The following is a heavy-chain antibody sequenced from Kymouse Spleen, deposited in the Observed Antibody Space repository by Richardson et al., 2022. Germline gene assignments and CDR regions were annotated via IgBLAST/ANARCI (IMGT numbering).Heavy chain of an antibody. CDR3: AKSGKLEPTHYYYGMDV. CDR1: GFTFSSYG. D-gene: IGHD1-1*01,IGHD1-20*01,IGHD1-7*01. J-gene: IGHJ6*02. Sequence: QVQLVESGGGVVQPGRSLRLSCAASGFTFSSYGMHWVRQAPGKGLEWVAVISYDGSNKYYADSVKGRFTISRDNSKNTLYLQMNSLRAEDTAVYYCAKSGKLEPTHYYYGMDVWGQGTTVTVSS. V-gene: IGHV3-30*18. CDR2: ISYDGSNK.